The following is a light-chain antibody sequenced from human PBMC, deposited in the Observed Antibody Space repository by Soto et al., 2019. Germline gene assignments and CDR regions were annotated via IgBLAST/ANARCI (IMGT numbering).Light chain of an antibody. Sequence: SYVLTQPPSVSVAPGQTARITCGGNNIGSKNVHWYQQKPGQAPVRVVFDDSDRPSGTSERFSGSNSGNTATLTISRVEAGDEADYFCHVWDSRSEHFVFGAGTKLTVL. CDR3: HVWDSRSEHFV. CDR1: NIGSKN. J-gene: IGLJ1*01. V-gene: IGLV3-21*02. CDR2: DDS.